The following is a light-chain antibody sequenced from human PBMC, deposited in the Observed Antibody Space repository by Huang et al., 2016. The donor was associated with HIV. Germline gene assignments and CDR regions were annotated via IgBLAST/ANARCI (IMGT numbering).Light chain of an antibody. J-gene: IGKJ1*01. V-gene: IGKV3D-15*01. Sequence: EIVMTQSLATLSVSPGERATLSCRASQSVNNNLAWYQQKVGQAPRLLIYGASTRATDIPARFSGSGSGTEFTLTISTLQSEDFAIYYCQQYNNRPPWSFGQGTKVEIK. CDR3: QQYNNRPPWS. CDR2: GAS. CDR1: QSVNNN.